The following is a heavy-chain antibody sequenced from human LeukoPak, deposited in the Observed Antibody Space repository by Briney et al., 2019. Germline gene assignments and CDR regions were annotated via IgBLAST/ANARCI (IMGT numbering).Heavy chain of an antibody. Sequence: GGSLRLSCAASGFTFSSYAMHWVRQAPGKGLEWVAVISYDGSNKYYADSVKGRFTISRDNSKNTLYLQMNSLRAEDTAVYYCARDRRYYDFWSGPTDYWGQGTLVTVSS. CDR2: ISYDGSNK. CDR1: GFTFSSYA. CDR3: ARDRRYYDFWSGPTDY. D-gene: IGHD3-3*01. V-gene: IGHV3-30-3*01. J-gene: IGHJ4*02.